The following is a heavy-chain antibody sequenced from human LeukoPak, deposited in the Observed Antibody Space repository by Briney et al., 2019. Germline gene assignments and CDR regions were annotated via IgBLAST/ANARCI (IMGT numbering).Heavy chain of an antibody. D-gene: IGHD1-26*01. CDR1: GYTFTSYG. CDR2: ISAYNGNT. CDR3: ATNRGSYPRFYYGMDV. V-gene: IGHV1-18*01. J-gene: IGHJ6*02. Sequence: ASVKVSCKASGYTFTSYGISWVRQAPGQGLEWMGWISAYNGNTNYAQKLQGRVTMTTDTSTSTAYMGLRSLRSDDTAVYYCATNRGSYPRFYYGMDVWGQGTTVTVSS.